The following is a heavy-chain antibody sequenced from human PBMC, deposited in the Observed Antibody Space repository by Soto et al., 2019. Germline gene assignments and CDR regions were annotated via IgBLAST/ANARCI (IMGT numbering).Heavy chain of an antibody. Sequence: SETLSLTCAVYGGSFSGYYWSWIRQPPGKGLEWIGEINHSGSTNYNPSLKSRVTISVDTSKNQFSLKLSSVTAADTAVYYCARVTYYDSSGYYSYYFEYSGQATLVTVSS. CDR1: GGSFSGYY. J-gene: IGHJ4*02. D-gene: IGHD3-22*01. CDR2: INHSGST. CDR3: ARVTYYDSSGYYSYYFEY. V-gene: IGHV4-34*01.